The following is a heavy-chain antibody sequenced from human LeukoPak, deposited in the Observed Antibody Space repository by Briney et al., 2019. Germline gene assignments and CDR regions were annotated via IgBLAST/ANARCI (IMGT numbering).Heavy chain of an antibody. CDR3: AKDRSRPWNWFDP. V-gene: IGHV3-23*01. D-gene: IGHD2-2*01. Sequence: GGSLRLSCAASGFTFSSYAMSWVRQAPGKRREWVSAISGSGGSTYYADSVKGRFTISRDNSKNMLYLQMNSLRAEDTAVYYCAKDRSRPWNWFDPWGQGTLVTVSS. J-gene: IGHJ5*02. CDR1: GFTFSSYA. CDR2: ISGSGGST.